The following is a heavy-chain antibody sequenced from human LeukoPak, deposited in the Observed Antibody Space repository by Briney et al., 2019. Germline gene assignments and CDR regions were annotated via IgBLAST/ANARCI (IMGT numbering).Heavy chain of an antibody. J-gene: IGHJ2*01. CDR2: ISWDGGST. V-gene: IGHV3-43*01. CDR3: AKDVDSSLAGYFDL. CDR1: GFTFSSYS. D-gene: IGHD3-22*01. Sequence: PGGSLRLSCAASGFTFSSYSMNWVRQAPGKGLEWVSLISWDGGSTYYADSVKGRFTISRDNSKNSLYLQMNSLRTEDTALYYCAKDVDSSLAGYFDLWGRGTLVTVSS.